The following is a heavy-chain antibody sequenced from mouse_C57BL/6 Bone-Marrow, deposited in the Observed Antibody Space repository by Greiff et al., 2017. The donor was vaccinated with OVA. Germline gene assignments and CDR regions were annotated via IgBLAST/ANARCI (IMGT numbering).Heavy chain of an antibody. Sequence: EVKLMESGGGLVQPGESLKLSCESNEYEFPSHDMSWVRKTPEKRLELVAAINSDGGSTYYPDTMERRFIISRDNTKKTLYLQMSSLRSEDTALYYCARHGDYYGTSLYYFDYWGQGTTLTVSS. CDR2: INSDGGST. CDR1: EYEFPSHD. J-gene: IGHJ2*01. V-gene: IGHV5-2*01. D-gene: IGHD1-1*01. CDR3: ARHGDYYGTSLYYFDY.